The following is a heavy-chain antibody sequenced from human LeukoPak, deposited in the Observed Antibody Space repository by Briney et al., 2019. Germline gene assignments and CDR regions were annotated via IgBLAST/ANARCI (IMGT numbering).Heavy chain of an antibody. CDR3: ARHNWTFDI. Sequence: SETLSLTCVVSGYSISSGYHWAWIRQPPGKGLDWIGSIYRSGITYYNPSLKSRVTISVDTSKNQFSLKLSSVTAADTAVYYCARHNWTFDIWGQGTMVTASS. CDR1: GYSISSGYH. CDR2: IYRSGIT. D-gene: IGHD1-20*01. J-gene: IGHJ3*02. V-gene: IGHV4-38-2*01.